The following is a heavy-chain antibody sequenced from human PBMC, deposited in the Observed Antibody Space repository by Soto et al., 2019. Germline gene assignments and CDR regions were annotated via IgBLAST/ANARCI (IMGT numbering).Heavy chain of an antibody. CDR3: AAGQTGKGANWFDP. CDR1: GFTFSSYA. V-gene: IGHV3-64*01. Sequence: EVQLVESGGGLVQPGGSLRLSCAASGFTFSSYAMHWVRQAPGKGLEYVSAIRSNGGSTYYANSVKGRFTISRENSKNTLYLQMGSLRAEDMAVYYCAAGQTGKGANWFDPWGQGTLVTVSS. D-gene: IGHD1-1*01. J-gene: IGHJ5*02. CDR2: IRSNGGST.